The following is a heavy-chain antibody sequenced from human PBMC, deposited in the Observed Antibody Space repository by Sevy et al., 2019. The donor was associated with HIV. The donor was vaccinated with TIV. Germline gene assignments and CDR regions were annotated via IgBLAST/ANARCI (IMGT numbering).Heavy chain of an antibody. J-gene: IGHJ3*02. CDR3: ARPMEKATYDTFDI. Sequence: SETLSLTCIVSGGSIRRSTYYWGWIRQPPGKGLEWIGGVYYSGGTYYNPPLKSRVTISVDTCKNHFSLKLGSVTAAETALYYCARPMEKATYDTFDIWGQGTMVTVSS. V-gene: IGHV4-39*01. CDR1: GGSIRRSTYY. D-gene: IGHD1-26*01. CDR2: VYYSGGT.